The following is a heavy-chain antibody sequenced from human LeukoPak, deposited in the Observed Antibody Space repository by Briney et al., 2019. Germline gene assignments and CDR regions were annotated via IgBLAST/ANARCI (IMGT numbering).Heavy chain of an antibody. CDR2: ISSSGSTI. D-gene: IGHD2-2*01. CDR3: ARVKKDIVVVPAAYYYYYYMDV. J-gene: IGHJ6*03. Sequence: GGSLRLSCAASGFTFSDYYMSWIRQAPGKGLEWVSYISSSGSTIYYADSVKGRFTISRDNAKNSLYLQMNSLRAEDTAVYYCARVKKDIVVVPAAYYYYYYMDVWGKGTTVTVSS. V-gene: IGHV3-11*01. CDR1: GFTFSDYY.